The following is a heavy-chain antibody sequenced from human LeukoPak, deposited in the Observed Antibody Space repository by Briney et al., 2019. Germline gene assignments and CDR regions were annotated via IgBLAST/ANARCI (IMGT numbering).Heavy chain of an antibody. D-gene: IGHD2-21*02. V-gene: IGHV3-15*07. CDR3: TTRIGSIVVVTAMHDY. CDR1: GFTFSNAW. Sequence: GGSLRLSCAASGFTFSNAWMNWVRQAPGKGLEWVGRIKSKTDGGTTDYAAPVKGRFTISRDDSKNTLNLQMNSLKTEDTAVYYCTTRIGSIVVVTAMHDYWGQGTLVTVSS. J-gene: IGHJ4*02. CDR2: IKSKTDGGTT.